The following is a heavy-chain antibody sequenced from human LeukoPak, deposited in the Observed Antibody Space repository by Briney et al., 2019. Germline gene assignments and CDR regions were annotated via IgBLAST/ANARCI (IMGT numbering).Heavy chain of an antibody. Sequence: GESLKISCQGSGYSFTSYWIGWGRQMPGKGREGMVIIYSGESDTRYSPSIQRQVTISADKSISTAYLQWSSLKASDTAMYYCASLRWLQPNDAFDIWGQGTMVTVSS. CDR3: ASLRWLQPNDAFDI. CDR2: IYSGESDT. J-gene: IGHJ3*02. D-gene: IGHD5-24*01. CDR1: GYSFTSYW. V-gene: IGHV5-51*01.